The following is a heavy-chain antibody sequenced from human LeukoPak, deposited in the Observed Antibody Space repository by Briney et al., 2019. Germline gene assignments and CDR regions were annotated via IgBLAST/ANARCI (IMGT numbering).Heavy chain of an antibody. CDR2: ISYDGSNK. CDR1: GFTFSSYG. J-gene: IGHJ1*01. V-gene: IGHV3-30*18. D-gene: IGHD3-22*01. CDR3: AKDRFFHDSSGFVYFQH. Sequence: GGSLRLSCAASGFTFSSYGMHWVRQAPGKGLEWVAVISYDGSNKYYAASVKGRFTISRDNSKNTLYLQMNSLRAEDTAVYYCAKDRFFHDSSGFVYFQHWGQGTLVTVSS.